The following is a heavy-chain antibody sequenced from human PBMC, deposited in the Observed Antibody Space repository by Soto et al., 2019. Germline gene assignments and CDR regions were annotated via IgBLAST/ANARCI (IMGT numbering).Heavy chain of an antibody. Sequence: QVQLVESGGGVVQPGRSLRLSCAASGFTFSSYGMHWVRQAPGKGLEWVAVIWYDGSNKYYADSVKGRFTISRDNSKNALNLQMNSLRAEETGVYYCGRPMNRIAGYFGYWCQGSLVIVSS. CDR3: GRPMNRIAGYFGY. D-gene: IGHD6-13*01. CDR1: GFTFSSYG. CDR2: IWYDGSNK. J-gene: IGHJ4*02. V-gene: IGHV3-33*01.